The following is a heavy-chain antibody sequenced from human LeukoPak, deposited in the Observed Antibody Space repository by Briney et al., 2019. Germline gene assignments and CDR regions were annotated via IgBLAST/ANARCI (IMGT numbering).Heavy chain of an antibody. CDR3: ARVRGYYDSSGYDY. CDR2: ISYDGKMK. J-gene: IGHJ4*02. CDR1: GFTFGSYS. V-gene: IGHV3-30*04. Sequence: GGSLRLSCVASGFTFGSYSMHWVRQAPGKGLEWVAVISYDGKMKSYADSVKGRFSTSRDNSKNSLYLQMNSLRAEDTAVYYCARVRGYYDSSGYDYWGQGTLVTVSS. D-gene: IGHD3-22*01.